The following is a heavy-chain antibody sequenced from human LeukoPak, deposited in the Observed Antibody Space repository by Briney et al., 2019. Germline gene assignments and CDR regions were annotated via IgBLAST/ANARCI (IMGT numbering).Heavy chain of an antibody. CDR3: AKEIYTYTNFDS. Sequence: SGGSLRLSCAASGFTFSNAWMSWVRQAPGKGLEWVGRIKSKTDGGTTDYAAPVKGRFTISRDNTKNTLYLQMNSLRAEDTALYYCAKEIYTYTNFDSWGQGTLVTVSS. CDR2: IKSKTDGGTT. CDR1: GFTFSNAW. J-gene: IGHJ4*02. V-gene: IGHV3-15*01. D-gene: IGHD5-18*01.